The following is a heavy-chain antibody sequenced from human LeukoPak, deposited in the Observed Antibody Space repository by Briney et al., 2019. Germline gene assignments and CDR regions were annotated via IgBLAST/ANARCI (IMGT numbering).Heavy chain of an antibody. CDR3: ARASFSVVAAAPSPGGTFDY. CDR2: MNPNSGNT. V-gene: IGHV1-8*03. CDR1: GYTFTSYD. Sequence: ASVKVSCKASGYTFTSYDINWVRQATGQGLEWMGWMNPNSGNTGYAQKLQGRDTITRNTSISTAYMELSSLRSEDTAVYYCARASFSVVAAAPSPGGTFDYWGQGTLVSVSS. D-gene: IGHD2-2*01. J-gene: IGHJ4*02.